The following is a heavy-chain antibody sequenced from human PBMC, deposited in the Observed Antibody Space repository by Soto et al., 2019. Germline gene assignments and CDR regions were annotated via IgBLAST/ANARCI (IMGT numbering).Heavy chain of an antibody. CDR2: INPGDSDI. CDR3: ARHEQFYYYYYGMDV. CDR1: GDSFTTYW. Sequence: GESLKISCKASGDSFTTYWVAWVLQMPGKGLEWMGIINPGDSDIRYSPSFQGQVTISADNSISTAYLQWSSLKASDTAMYYCARHEQFYYYYYGMDVWGQGTAVTVSS. V-gene: IGHV5-51*01. J-gene: IGHJ6*02. D-gene: IGHD4-4*01.